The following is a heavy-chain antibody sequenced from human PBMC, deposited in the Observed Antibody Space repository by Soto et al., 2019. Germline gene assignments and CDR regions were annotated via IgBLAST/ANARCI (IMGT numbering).Heavy chain of an antibody. CDR1: GGSVNSGSYY. V-gene: IGHV4-61*01. D-gene: IGHD3-16*01. CDR2: VFYSGNS. Sequence: QVQLQESGPGLVKPSETLSLTCTVSGGSVNSGSYYWNWIRQPPGKGLEWPGYVFYSGNSNYKPSVRSRVAISVDTSKNQFFLRLSSVTAADTAVYYCVRSCTLMVAALGEWGQGTLVTVSS. CDR3: VRSCTLMVAALGE. J-gene: IGHJ1*01.